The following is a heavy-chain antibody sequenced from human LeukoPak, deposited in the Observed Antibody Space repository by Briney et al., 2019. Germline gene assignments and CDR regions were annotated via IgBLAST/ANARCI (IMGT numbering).Heavy chain of an antibody. CDR3: AREGKTVRGTFSDY. J-gene: IGHJ4*02. V-gene: IGHV3-30*04. CDR2: ISYDGSNK. Sequence: PGGSLRLSCAASGFTFSSYAMLWVRQAPGKGLEWVAVISYDGSNKYYADSVKGRFTISRDNSKNTLYLQMNSLRAEDTAVYYCAREGKTVRGTFSDYWGQGTLVTVSS. D-gene: IGHD3-10*01. CDR1: GFTFSSYA.